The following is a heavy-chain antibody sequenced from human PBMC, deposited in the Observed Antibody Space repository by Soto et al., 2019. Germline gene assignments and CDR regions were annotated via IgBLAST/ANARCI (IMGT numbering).Heavy chain of an antibody. V-gene: IGHV1-69*12. CDR1: GGTFSSYA. J-gene: IGHJ4*02. CDR2: IIPIFGTA. D-gene: IGHD3-22*01. Sequence: QVQLVQSGAEVKKPGSSVKVSCKASGGTFSSYAISWVRQAPGQGLEWMGGIIPIFGTANYAQKFQGRVPITADESTSXAYMELSSLRSEDTGVYYCASSSRGYYYEGRPFDYWGQGTLVTVSS. CDR3: ASSSRGYYYEGRPFDY.